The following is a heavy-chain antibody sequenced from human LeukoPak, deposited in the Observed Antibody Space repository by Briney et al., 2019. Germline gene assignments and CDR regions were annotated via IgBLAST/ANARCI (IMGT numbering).Heavy chain of an antibody. V-gene: IGHV3-11*04. D-gene: IGHD3-22*01. J-gene: IGHJ4*02. Sequence: GRSLRLSRAASGFTFSDYNMRWIRQAPGKGLEWVSSISRSGSTKYYADSVKGRFTISRDNAKNSLFLQVNSLRAEDTAVYYCARDKYYYDSSGGGYYFDYWGQGTLVTVSS. CDR1: GFTFSDYN. CDR3: ARDKYYYDSSGGGYYFDY. CDR2: ISRSGSTK.